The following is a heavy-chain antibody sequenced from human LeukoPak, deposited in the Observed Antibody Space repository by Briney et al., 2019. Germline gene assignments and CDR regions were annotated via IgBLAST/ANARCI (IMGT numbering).Heavy chain of an antibody. V-gene: IGHV6-1*01. CDR1: GDSVSSNTAA. CDR2: TYYRSKWYI. CDR3: ARFGPPNCSGGSCLFDY. Sequence: SQTLSLTCAISGDSVSSNTAAWDWIRQSPSRGLEWLGRTYYRSKWYIDYAVSVKSRITVNPDTSKNQFSLRLSSVTAADTAVYYCARFGPPNCSGGSCLFDYWGQGTLVTVSS. J-gene: IGHJ4*02. D-gene: IGHD2-15*01.